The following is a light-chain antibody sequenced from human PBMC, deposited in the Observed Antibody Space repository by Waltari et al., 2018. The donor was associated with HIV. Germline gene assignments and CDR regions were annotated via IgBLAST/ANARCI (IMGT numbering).Light chain of an antibody. J-gene: IGLJ3*02. Sequence: QSALTQPPSVSGSPGQSVTISCTGTSSDVGRYHRFSWYQQPPGTAPKLMIYEVSNRPSGVPDRFSGSKSGNTASLTISGLQAEDEADYYCSSYTSSSTLVFGGGTKLTVL. CDR1: SSDVGRYHR. V-gene: IGLV2-18*02. CDR3: SSYTSSSTLV. CDR2: EVS.